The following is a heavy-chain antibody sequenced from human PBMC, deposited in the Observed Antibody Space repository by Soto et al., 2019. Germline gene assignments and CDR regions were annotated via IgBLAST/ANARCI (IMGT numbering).Heavy chain of an antibody. D-gene: IGHD3-16*02. CDR1: GFTFNIYW. J-gene: IGHJ4*02. V-gene: IGHV3-74*01. CDR3: ARGAYDYIWGSYRLKLCGYFDY. Sequence: SLRLSCVASGFTFNIYWMHWVRQAPGKGLEWVSRIDNDGSATTYADSVKGRFTISRENAKNSLYLQMNSLRAGDTAVYYCARGAYDYIWGSYRLKLCGYFDYWGQGTLVTVSS. CDR2: IDNDGSAT.